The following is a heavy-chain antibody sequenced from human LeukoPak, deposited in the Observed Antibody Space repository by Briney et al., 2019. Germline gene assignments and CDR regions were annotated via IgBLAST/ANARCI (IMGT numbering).Heavy chain of an antibody. J-gene: IGHJ4*02. CDR2: ISGSGGST. CDR3: AKDPAVTGTTLMDY. V-gene: IGHV3-23*01. D-gene: IGHD1-7*01. CDR1: GFTFSSYA. Sequence: GGSLRLSCAASGFTFSSYAMSWVRQAPGKGLEWVSAISGSGGSTYYADSVKGRFTISRDNSKNTLYLQMNSLRAEDTAVYYCAKDPAVTGTTLMDYWGQGTLVTVSS.